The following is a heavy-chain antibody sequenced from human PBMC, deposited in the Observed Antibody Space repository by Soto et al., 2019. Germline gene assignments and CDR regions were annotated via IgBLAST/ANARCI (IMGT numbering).Heavy chain of an antibody. CDR1: GATFSTYA. CDR2: IIPILGTS. V-gene: IGHV1-69*06. Sequence: QVQLVQSGADVEKPGSSVKVSCKASGATFSTYAFSWLRQAPGQGLEWMGGIIPILGTSNHAQRFQGRVTITADTSPRTAYMELRSLRSEDTAVYFCAREAPSTGWYDNWGQGTLVTVSS. D-gene: IGHD6-19*01. CDR3: AREAPSTGWYDN. J-gene: IGHJ4*02.